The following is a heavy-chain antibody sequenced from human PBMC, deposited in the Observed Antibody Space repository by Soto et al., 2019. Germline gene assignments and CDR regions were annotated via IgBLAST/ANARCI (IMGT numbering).Heavy chain of an antibody. CDR2: ISAYNGNT. D-gene: IGHD3-3*01. J-gene: IGHJ4*02. Sequence: ASVKVSCKASGGTFSSYAISWVRHAPGQGLEWMGWISAYNGNTNYAQKLQGRVTMTTDTSTSTAYMELRSLRSDDTAVYYCARSTTDRVTIFGVARNDYWGQGTLVTVSS. CDR1: GGTFSSYA. V-gene: IGHV1-18*01. CDR3: ARSTTDRVTIFGVARNDY.